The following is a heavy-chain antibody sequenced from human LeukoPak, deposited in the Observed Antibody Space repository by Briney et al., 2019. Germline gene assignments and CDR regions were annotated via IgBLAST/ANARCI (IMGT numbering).Heavy chain of an antibody. CDR2: INHSGST. V-gene: IGHV4-34*01. CDR1: GGSFSGYY. CDR3: ASTLRYFDWLFTVYFDY. J-gene: IGHJ4*02. D-gene: IGHD3-9*01. Sequence: PSETLSLTCAVYGGSFSGYYWSWIRQPPGKGLEWIGVINHSGSTNYNPSLKSRVTISVDTSKNQFSLKLSSVTAADTAVYYCASTLRYFDWLFTVYFDYWGQGTLVTVSS.